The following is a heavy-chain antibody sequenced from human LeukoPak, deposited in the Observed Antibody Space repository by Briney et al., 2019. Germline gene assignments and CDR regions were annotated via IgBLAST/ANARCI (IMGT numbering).Heavy chain of an antibody. CDR3: ARDRSSSGWYYFDC. Sequence: KPSETLSLTCTVSGGSISSYYWSWIRQPPGKGLEWIGYIYYSGSTNYNPSLKSQVTISVDTSKNQFSLKLSSVTAADTAVYYCARDRSSSGWYYFDCWGQGTLVTVSS. J-gene: IGHJ4*02. D-gene: IGHD6-19*01. CDR2: IYYSGST. V-gene: IGHV4-59*01. CDR1: GGSISSYY.